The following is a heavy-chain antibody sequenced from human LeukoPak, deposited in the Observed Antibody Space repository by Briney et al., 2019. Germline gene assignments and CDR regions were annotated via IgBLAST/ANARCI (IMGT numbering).Heavy chain of an antibody. Sequence: SVTVSCKASGGTFSSYAISWVRQAPGQGLEWMGGIIPIFGTANYAQKFQGRVTVTRDTSTSTVHMELSGLRSEDTAVYYCARPYYYDSSGYYAFFDYWGQGTLVTVSS. J-gene: IGHJ4*02. D-gene: IGHD3-22*01. V-gene: IGHV1-69*05. CDR2: IIPIFGTA. CDR1: GGTFSSYA. CDR3: ARPYYYDSSGYYAFFDY.